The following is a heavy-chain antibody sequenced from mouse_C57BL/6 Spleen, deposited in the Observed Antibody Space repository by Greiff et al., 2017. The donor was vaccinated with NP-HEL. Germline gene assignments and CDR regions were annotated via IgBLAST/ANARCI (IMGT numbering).Heavy chain of an antibody. V-gene: IGHV1-18*01. Sequence: VQLKESGPELVKPGASVKIPCKASGYTFTDYNMDWVNQSHGKSLEWIGDINPNNGGTIYNQKFKGKATLTVDKSSSTAYMELRSLTSEDTAVYYCARVYYGNYSWYFDVWGTGTTVTVSS. CDR3: ARVYYGNYSWYFDV. CDR2: INPNNGGT. CDR1: GYTFTDYN. D-gene: IGHD2-1*01. J-gene: IGHJ1*03.